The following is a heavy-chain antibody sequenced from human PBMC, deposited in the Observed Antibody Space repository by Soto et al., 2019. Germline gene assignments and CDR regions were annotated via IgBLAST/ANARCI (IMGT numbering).Heavy chain of an antibody. CDR3: ARDHSLNYDFWSGYLDY. CDR1: GFTFSSYW. D-gene: IGHD3-3*01. V-gene: IGHV3-7*01. CDR2: IKQDGSEK. Sequence: GGSLRLSCAASGFTFSSYWMSWVRQAPGKGLEWVANIKQDGSEKYYVDSVKGRFTISRDNAKNSLYLQMNSLRAEDTAVYYCARDHSLNYDFWSGYLDYWGQGTLVTVSS. J-gene: IGHJ4*02.